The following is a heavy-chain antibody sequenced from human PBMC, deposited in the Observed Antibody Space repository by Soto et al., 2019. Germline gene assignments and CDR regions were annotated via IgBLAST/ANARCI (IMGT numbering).Heavy chain of an antibody. J-gene: IGHJ4*02. CDR3: ARTHSGSYYSVFNY. D-gene: IGHD1-26*01. CDR2: IYRSGTT. V-gene: IGHV4-38-2*01. Sequence: ETLSLTGFVSNFSISSGYYWCWIRQSPGKGLEWIASIYRSGTTSYNPSIKSRVTISVDPSKNQFSLMLTAVTAADTAVYYCARTHSGSYYSVFNYWGRGSLVTVSS. CDR1: NFSISSGYY.